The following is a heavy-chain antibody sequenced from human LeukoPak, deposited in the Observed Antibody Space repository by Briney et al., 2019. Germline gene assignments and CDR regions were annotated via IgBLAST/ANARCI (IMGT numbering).Heavy chain of an antibody. CDR1: GFTFSSYA. Sequence: PGGPLRLSCAASGFTFSSYAMSWVRQAPGKGLEWVSAISGSGGSTYFADSVKGRFTISRDNSKNTLYLQMNSLRAEDTAVYYCAKDAGYDSSGYYHRDYWGQGTLVTVSS. D-gene: IGHD3-22*01. CDR2: ISGSGGST. V-gene: IGHV3-23*01. J-gene: IGHJ4*02. CDR3: AKDAGYDSSGYYHRDY.